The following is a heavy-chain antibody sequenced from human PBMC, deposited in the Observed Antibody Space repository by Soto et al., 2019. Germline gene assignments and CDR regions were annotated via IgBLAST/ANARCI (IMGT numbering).Heavy chain of an antibody. CDR1: GFDFSVYW. D-gene: IGHD6-13*01. Sequence: GGSLRLSCAASGFDFSVYWMSWVRQAPGKGPEWVANIKFDGSEKQYVDSVKGRFTISRDNSKNTLYLQMNSLRAEDTAVYYCAKSSSSNLFDYWGQGTLVTVSS. V-gene: IGHV3-7*01. J-gene: IGHJ4*02. CDR2: IKFDGSEK. CDR3: AKSSSSNLFDY.